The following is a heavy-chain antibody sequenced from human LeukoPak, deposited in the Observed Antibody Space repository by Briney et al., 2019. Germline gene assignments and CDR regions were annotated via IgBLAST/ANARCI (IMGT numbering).Heavy chain of an antibody. Sequence: PGGSLRLSCAASGFTFSNYAMSWVRQAPGKGLERVSGLSGSGGSTYYADSVKGRFTISRDNSKNTLYLQMNSLRAEDTAVYYCAKDAPTVLILFDYWGQGTLVTVSS. J-gene: IGHJ4*02. CDR3: AKDAPTVLILFDY. D-gene: IGHD4-23*01. CDR2: LSGSGGST. CDR1: GFTFSNYA. V-gene: IGHV3-23*01.